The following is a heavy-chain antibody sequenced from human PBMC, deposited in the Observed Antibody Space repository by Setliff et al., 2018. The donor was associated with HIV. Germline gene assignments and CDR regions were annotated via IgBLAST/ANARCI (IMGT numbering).Heavy chain of an antibody. Sequence: SVKVSCKAFGGTFNSHTINWVRQAPGQGLDWMGRIIPILGVANYAQRFQGKVTITADKSTSTAYMHLSSLRAEDTAVYFCARGGDYDSSGYYVTWGQGSLVTVSS. CDR3: ARGGDYDSSGYYVT. CDR2: IIPILGVA. CDR1: GGTFNSHT. J-gene: IGHJ4*02. D-gene: IGHD3-22*01. V-gene: IGHV1-69*02.